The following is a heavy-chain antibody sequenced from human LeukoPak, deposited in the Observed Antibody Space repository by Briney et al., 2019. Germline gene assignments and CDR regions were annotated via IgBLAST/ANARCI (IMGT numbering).Heavy chain of an antibody. D-gene: IGHD3-22*01. CDR1: GFTFSSYG. Sequence: GGSLRLSCAASGFTFSSYGMSWVRQAPGKGLEWVSTISHSGSTTYYADSVKGRFTISRDNSKNTLYLQMNSLRAEDTAVYYCAKGIYYDSSGDGYWGQGTLVTVSS. CDR2: ISHSGSTT. CDR3: AKGIYYDSSGDGY. V-gene: IGHV3-23*01. J-gene: IGHJ4*02.